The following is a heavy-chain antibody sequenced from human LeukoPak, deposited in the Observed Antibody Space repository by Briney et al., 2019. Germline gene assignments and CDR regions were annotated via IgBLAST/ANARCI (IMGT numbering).Heavy chain of an antibody. CDR1: GGSINSTRYY. J-gene: IGHJ6*03. D-gene: IGHD4-17*01. Sequence: PSETLSLTCTVSGGSINSTRYYWGWIRQPPGKGLEWIGSIYYSGNSYYNPPLKSRVTISVDTSKSQFSLKLTSVTAADTAVYSCATGSVTTRYYYFFHMDVWGKGTSVTVS. V-gene: IGHV4-39*01. CDR3: ATGSVTTRYYYFFHMDV. CDR2: IYYSGNS.